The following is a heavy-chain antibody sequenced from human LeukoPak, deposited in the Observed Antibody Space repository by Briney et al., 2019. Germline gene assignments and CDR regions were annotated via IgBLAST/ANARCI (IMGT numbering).Heavy chain of an antibody. Sequence: SVKVSCKASGGTFISYAISWVRQAPGQGLEWMGRIIPIFGTANYAQKFQGRVTITTDESTSTAYMELSSLRSEDTAVYYCARARRDRAGNFDLWGRGTLVTVSS. V-gene: IGHV1-69*05. CDR1: GGTFISYA. D-gene: IGHD6-13*01. CDR2: IIPIFGTA. J-gene: IGHJ2*01. CDR3: ARARRDRAGNFDL.